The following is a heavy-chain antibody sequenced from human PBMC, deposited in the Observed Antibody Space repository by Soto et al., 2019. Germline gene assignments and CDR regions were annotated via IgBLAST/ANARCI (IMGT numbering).Heavy chain of an antibody. V-gene: IGHV3-23*01. CDR3: AKDPPWTVGPLAMDV. D-gene: IGHD3-3*01. Sequence: GGSLRLSCVASGFTFSTHAMSWVCQAPGKGLEWVSTFSGSGGNIYYAESVKGRLTISRDDSKNTLYLHMNSLRVEDTAVYYCAKDPPWTVGPLAMDVWGQGTTVTVSS. CDR1: GFTFSTHA. J-gene: IGHJ6*02. CDR2: FSGSGGNI.